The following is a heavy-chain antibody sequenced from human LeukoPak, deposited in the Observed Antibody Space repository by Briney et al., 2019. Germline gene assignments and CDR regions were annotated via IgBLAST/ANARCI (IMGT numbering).Heavy chain of an antibody. D-gene: IGHD3-9*01. Sequence: GGSLRLSCAASGFTFNSYAMSWVRQAPGKGLEWVSAISGSGAGTYYADSVKGRFTISRDNPKNTLYLQMNSLRAEDTAVYYCAKTIRFNWFDPWGQGTLVTVSS. CDR1: GFTFNSYA. J-gene: IGHJ5*02. CDR3: AKTIRFNWFDP. CDR2: ISGSGAGT. V-gene: IGHV3-23*01.